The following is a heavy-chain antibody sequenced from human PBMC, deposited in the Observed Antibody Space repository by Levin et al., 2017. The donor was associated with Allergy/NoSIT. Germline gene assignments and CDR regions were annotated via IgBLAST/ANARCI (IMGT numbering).Heavy chain of an antibody. CDR2: INHSGST. CDR1: GGSFSGYY. J-gene: IGHJ4*02. V-gene: IGHV4-34*01. Sequence: ASETLSLTCAVYGGSFSGYYWSWIRQPPGKGLEWIGEINHSGSTNYNPSLKSRVTISVDTSKNQFSLKLSSVTAADTAVYYCARGRGGYGSGIRFDYWGQGTLVTVSS. CDR3: ARGRGGYGSGIRFDY. D-gene: IGHD3-10*01.